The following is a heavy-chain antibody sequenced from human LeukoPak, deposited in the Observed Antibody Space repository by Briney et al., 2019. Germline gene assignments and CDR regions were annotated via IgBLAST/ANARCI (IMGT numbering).Heavy chain of an antibody. CDR1: GSIFDDYA. CDR3: ARDGGWPGYFDI. Sequence: GSLRLSCAAPGSIFDDYAIHWVRQAPGKGLEWVSLISGDGGSTFYADSVKGRFTISRDSSKNTLFLYLDKLRAEDTAVYYCARDGGWPGYFDIWGQGTMVTVSS. V-gene: IGHV3-43*02. CDR2: ISGDGGST. J-gene: IGHJ3*02. D-gene: IGHD5-18*01.